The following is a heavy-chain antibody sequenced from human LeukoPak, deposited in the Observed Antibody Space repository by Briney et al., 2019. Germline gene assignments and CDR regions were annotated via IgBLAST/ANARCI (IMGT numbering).Heavy chain of an antibody. D-gene: IGHD3-10*01. Sequence: GGSLRLSCAASGFTFSSYAMSWVRQAPGKGLEWVSAISGSGGSTYYADSVKGRFTISRDNSKNTLYLQMNSLRAEDMAVYYCARLMVRGVIGSDYWGQGTLVTVSS. CDR1: GFTFSSYA. CDR3: ARLMVRGVIGSDY. V-gene: IGHV3-23*01. CDR2: ISGSGGST. J-gene: IGHJ4*02.